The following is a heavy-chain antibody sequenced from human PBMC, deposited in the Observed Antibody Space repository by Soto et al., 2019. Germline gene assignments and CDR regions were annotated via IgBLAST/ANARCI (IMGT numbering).Heavy chain of an antibody. CDR3: ARTVLGPDLLADSFVDYYYYMDV. Sequence: PSETLSLTCTVSGGSVSSGSYYWSWIRQPPGKGLEWIGYIYYSGSTSYNPSLKRRVTLSADSSRGQFSLRLNSVTAADTAVYYCARTVLGPDLLADSFVDYYYYMDVWGQGTTVTVSS. CDR2: IYYSGST. J-gene: IGHJ6*03. CDR1: GGSVSSGSYY. V-gene: IGHV4-61*01. D-gene: IGHD3-9*01.